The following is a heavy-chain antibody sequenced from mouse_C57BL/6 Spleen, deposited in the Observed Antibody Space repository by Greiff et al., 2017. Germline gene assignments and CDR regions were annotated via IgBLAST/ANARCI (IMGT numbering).Heavy chain of an antibody. CDR1: GYTFTSYW. CDR3: ARNYGSRTGYFDV. Sequence: QVQLQQPGAELVRPGTSVKLSCKASGYTFTSYWMHWVKQRPGQGLEWIGVIDPSDSYTNYNQKFKGKATLTVDTSSSTAYMQLSSLTSEDSAVYYGARNYGSRTGYFDVWGKGTTVTVSS. D-gene: IGHD1-1*01. CDR2: IDPSDSYT. V-gene: IGHV1-59*01. J-gene: IGHJ1*03.